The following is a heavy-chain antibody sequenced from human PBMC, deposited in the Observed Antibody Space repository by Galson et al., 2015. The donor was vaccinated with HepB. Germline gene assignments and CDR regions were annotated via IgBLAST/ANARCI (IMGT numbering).Heavy chain of an antibody. Sequence: SLRLSCAASGLRFSAFWMHWVRQAPGKGLVWVSTINIDGSGTYYAESVRGRFTISRDNAKNTLFLQMNSLRAEDTALYYCTEVDGYWGQGTLVTVSS. CDR2: INIDGSGT. CDR1: GLRFSAFW. CDR3: TEVDGY. D-gene: IGHD3-9*01. J-gene: IGHJ4*02. V-gene: IGHV3-74*01.